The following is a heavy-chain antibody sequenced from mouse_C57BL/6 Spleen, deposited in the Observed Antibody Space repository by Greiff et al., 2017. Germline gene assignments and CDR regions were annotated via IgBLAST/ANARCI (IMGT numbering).Heavy chain of an antibody. V-gene: IGHV1-26*01. Sequence: VQLQQSGPELVKPGASVKISCKASGYTFTDYYMNWVKQSHGKSLEWIGDINPNNGGTSYNQKFKGKATLTVDKSSSTAYMELRSLTSEDSAVXYCARYDYGDYFDYWGQGTTLTVSS. CDR2: INPNNGGT. J-gene: IGHJ2*01. CDR3: ARYDYGDYFDY. CDR1: GYTFTDYY. D-gene: IGHD2-4*01.